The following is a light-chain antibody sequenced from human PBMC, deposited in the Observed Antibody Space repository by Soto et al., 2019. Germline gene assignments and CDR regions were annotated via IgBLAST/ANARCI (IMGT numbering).Light chain of an antibody. CDR1: QSVSSSY. CDR3: QQYGSSPLT. J-gene: IGKJ4*01. V-gene: IGKV3-20*01. Sequence: EIVLTQSPGTLSLSPGERATLSCRASQSVSSSYLAWYQQKPGQAPRLLIYGASSRATGIPDRFSGSGSGTDFTLTISRLVPEDFALYYCQQYGSSPLTFGEGTKVEIK. CDR2: GAS.